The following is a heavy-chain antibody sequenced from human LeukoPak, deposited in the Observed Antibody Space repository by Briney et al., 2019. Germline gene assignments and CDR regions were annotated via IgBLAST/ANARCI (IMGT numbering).Heavy chain of an antibody. V-gene: IGHV4-61*03. J-gene: IGHJ4*02. CDR2: VNLQGGT. CDR1: GWSVNRGSYY. Sequence: SETLSLTCTISGWSVNRGSYYWSWVRQPPGKGLEWIGEVNLQGGTNYNPSLLRRVAISVDTSANHVSLQMTSVTAADTAVYYCAREGGSYRPLDYSGQGTLVTVSS. D-gene: IGHD3-16*02. CDR3: AREGGSYRPLDY.